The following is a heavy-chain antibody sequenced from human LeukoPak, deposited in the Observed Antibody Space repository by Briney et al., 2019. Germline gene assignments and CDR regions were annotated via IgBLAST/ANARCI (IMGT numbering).Heavy chain of an antibody. CDR2: IHYSGST. J-gene: IGHJ6*03. D-gene: IGHD5-18*01. CDR1: GGSISISSYY. V-gene: IGHV4-39*01. Sequence: SETLSLTCNVSGGSISISSYYWGWIRQPPGKGLEWIGSIHYSGSTYDNPSLKSRVTISVDTSKTQFYLELSFVTAADTAIYYCARHWLRGAAKPGYMDAWGKGTTVTVSS. CDR3: ARHWLRGAAKPGYMDA.